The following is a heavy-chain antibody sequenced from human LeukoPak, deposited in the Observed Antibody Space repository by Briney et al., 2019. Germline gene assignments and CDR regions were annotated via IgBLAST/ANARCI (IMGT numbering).Heavy chain of an antibody. CDR3: ARAGDSSGYYLPHFDY. V-gene: IGHV4-61*02. Sequence: PSQTLSLTCTVSGGSISSSNYYWSWIRQPAGKGLEWIGRIYTSGTTNYNPSLKSRVTISIDTSKNQFSLKLSSVTAADTAVYYCARAGDSSGYYLPHFDYWGQGTLVTVSS. D-gene: IGHD3-22*01. J-gene: IGHJ4*02. CDR2: IYTSGTT. CDR1: GGSISSSNYY.